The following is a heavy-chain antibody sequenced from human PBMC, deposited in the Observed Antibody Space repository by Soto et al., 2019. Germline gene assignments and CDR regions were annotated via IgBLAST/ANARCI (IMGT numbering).Heavy chain of an antibody. V-gene: IGHV3-23*01. CDR1: GFTFSTCA. D-gene: IGHD2-2*01. Sequence: EVQLLESGGGLVQPGGSLRLSCAASGFTFSTCAMSWVRQAPGKGLEWVSALSASGGTTYYADSVKGRFTISRDNSKSTLSLQRNSLRAEDKAVYSCTKPICSETSCYYYYYGMDVWGQGTTVTVSS. CDR3: TKPICSETSCYYYYYGMDV. CDR2: LSASGGTT. J-gene: IGHJ6*02.